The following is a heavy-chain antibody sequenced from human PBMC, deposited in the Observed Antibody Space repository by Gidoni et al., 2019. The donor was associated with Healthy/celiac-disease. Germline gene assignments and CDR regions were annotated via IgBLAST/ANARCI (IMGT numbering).Heavy chain of an antibody. CDR2: IYSGGST. V-gene: IGHV3-66*01. Sequence: EVQLVESGGGLVQPGGSLRLSCAASGFTVSSNYMSWVRQAPGKGLEWVSVIYSGGSTYYADSVKGRFTISRDNSKNTLYLQMNSLRAEDTAVYYCARENRRGSSSSFDYWGQGTLVTVSS. CDR3: ARENRRGSSSSFDY. D-gene: IGHD6-6*01. J-gene: IGHJ4*02. CDR1: GFTVSSNY.